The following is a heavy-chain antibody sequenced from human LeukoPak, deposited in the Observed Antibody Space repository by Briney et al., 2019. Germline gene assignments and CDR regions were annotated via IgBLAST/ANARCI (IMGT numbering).Heavy chain of an antibody. J-gene: IGHJ6*03. D-gene: IGHD1-1*01. V-gene: IGHV4-34*01. Sequence: SETLXLTCTVSGGSISSYYWSWIRQPPGKGLEWIGETSHSGSTDYDPSFKSRVTISVDTSKNQFSLKLRSVTAADTAVYFCARTNPQLWYGSYCYYMDVWGRGTTVIVSS. CDR2: TSHSGST. CDR3: ARTNPQLWYGSYCYYMDV. CDR1: GGSISSYY.